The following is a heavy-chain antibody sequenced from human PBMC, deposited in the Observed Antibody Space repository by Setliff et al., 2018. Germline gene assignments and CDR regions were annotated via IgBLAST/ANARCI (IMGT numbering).Heavy chain of an antibody. Sequence: PSETLSLTCTVSGASITNINYYWGLIRQPPGKGLEWIGSIFYSGRTFNNPSLKSRVTISVDTSKNQFSLTLSSVTAADTAVYYCARLPNYVWGSPVDYWGQGTLVTVSS. D-gene: IGHD3-16*01. CDR3: ARLPNYVWGSPVDY. V-gene: IGHV4-39*01. J-gene: IGHJ4*02. CDR1: GASITNINYY. CDR2: IFYSGRT.